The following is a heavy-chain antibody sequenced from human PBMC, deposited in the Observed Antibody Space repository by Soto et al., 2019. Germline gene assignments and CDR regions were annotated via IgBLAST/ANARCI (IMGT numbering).Heavy chain of an antibody. D-gene: IGHD1-26*01. CDR1: GFTFSTYG. CDR2: IWYDGSNK. Sequence: QVQLVESGGGVVQPGRSLTLSCAASGFTFSTYGMHWVRQAPGKGLEWVEVIWYDGSNKYYADSVKGRFTISRDNSKTTLYLQMNSLRAEDTAVYYCARGNSGSYGSDYWGQGTLVTVSS. J-gene: IGHJ4*02. V-gene: IGHV3-33*01. CDR3: ARGNSGSYGSDY.